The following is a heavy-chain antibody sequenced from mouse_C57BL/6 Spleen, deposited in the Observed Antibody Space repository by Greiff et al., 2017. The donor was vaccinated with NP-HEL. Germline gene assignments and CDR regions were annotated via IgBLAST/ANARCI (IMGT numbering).Heavy chain of an antibody. V-gene: IGHV1-80*01. J-gene: IGHJ1*03. CDR1: GYAFSSYW. CDR3: AREEGYYGNYWYCDV. Sequence: QVQLQQSGAELVKPGASVKISCKASGYAFSSYWMNWVTQRPGKGLEWIGQIYPGDGDTNYNGQFKGKAPLTADKSSSTAYMQLSSLTSEDSAVYFCAREEGYYGNYWYCDVWGTGTTVTVSS. CDR2: IYPGDGDT. D-gene: IGHD2-1*01.